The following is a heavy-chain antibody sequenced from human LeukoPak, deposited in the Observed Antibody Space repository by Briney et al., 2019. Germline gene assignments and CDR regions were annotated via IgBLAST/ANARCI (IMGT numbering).Heavy chain of an antibody. CDR3: ARESYRGSSFDY. V-gene: IGHV3-48*03. D-gene: IGHD4-23*01. Sequence: PGGCLRLSCAASGFTFSSYEMNSVRPVPGKGLEWVSYISSSGSTIYYADSVKGRFTISRDNAKNSLYLQMNSLRAEDTAVYYCARESYRGSSFDYWGQGTLVTVSS. CDR2: ISSSGSTI. J-gene: IGHJ4*02. CDR1: GFTFSSYE.